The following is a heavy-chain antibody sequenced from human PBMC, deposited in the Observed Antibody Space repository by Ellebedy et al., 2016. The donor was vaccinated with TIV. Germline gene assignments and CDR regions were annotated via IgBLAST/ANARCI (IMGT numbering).Heavy chain of an antibody. CDR3: TREAAAALDY. J-gene: IGHJ4*02. CDR2: IRSKAYGGTT. D-gene: IGHD2-15*01. Sequence: GESLKISCTASGFTFGDYAMSWFRQAPGKGLEWVGFIRSKAYGGTTEYAASVKGRFTISRDDSKSIAYLQMNSLKTEDTAVYYCTREAAAALDYWGQGTLVTVSS. CDR1: GFTFGDYA. V-gene: IGHV3-49*03.